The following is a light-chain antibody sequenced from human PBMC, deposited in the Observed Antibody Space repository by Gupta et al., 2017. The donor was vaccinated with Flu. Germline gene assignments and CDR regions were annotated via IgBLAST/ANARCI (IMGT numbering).Light chain of an antibody. CDR3: LLYYTIRV. Sequence: QTVVTQEPSLTVSPGGTVTLTCASSTGAVTSGNYPNWFQQKPGQAPRALIYSTSNNHSSTPARFSGSLLGGKAALTLAGVQPEDEDEYYCLLYYTIRVFGGGTKLTVL. CDR1: TGAVTSGNY. V-gene: IGLV7-43*01. CDR2: STS. J-gene: IGLJ2*01.